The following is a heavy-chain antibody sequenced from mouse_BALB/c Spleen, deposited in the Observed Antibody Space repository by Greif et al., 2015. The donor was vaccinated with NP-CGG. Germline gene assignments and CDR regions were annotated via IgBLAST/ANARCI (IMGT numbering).Heavy chain of an antibody. D-gene: IGHD2-4*01. CDR1: GFAFSSYD. J-gene: IGHJ4*01. CDR3: ARQEGYDYAHAMDY. Sequence: EVMLVESGGGLVKPGGSLKLSCAASGFAFSSYDMSWVRQTPEKRLEWVAYISSGGGSTYYPDTVKGRFTISRDNAKNTLYLQMSSLKSEDTAMYYCARQEGYDYAHAMDYWGQGTSVTVSS. V-gene: IGHV5-12-1*01. CDR2: ISSGGGST.